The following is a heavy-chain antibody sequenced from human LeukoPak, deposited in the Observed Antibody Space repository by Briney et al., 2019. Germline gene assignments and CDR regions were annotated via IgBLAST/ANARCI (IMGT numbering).Heavy chain of an antibody. D-gene: IGHD1-26*01. CDR3: AREHTSGTYYIDY. CDR2: ISNSGSTI. Sequence: GSLRLSCAASGFPFSDYYMTWIRPAPGKGLEWVSYISNSGSTIYYADSVKGRFTISRDNGKNSLYLQMNSLRAEDTAVYYCAREHTSGTYYIDYWGQGTLVTVSS. CDR1: GFPFSDYY. V-gene: IGHV3-11*01. J-gene: IGHJ4*02.